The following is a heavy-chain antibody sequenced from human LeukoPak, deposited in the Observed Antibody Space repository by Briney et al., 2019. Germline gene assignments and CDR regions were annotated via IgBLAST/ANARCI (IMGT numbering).Heavy chain of an antibody. CDR1: GSTLSAYW. D-gene: IGHD2-21*01. CDR2: IKPDGSEK. CDR3: ARGGNLPGARFVD. Sequence: GGSLRPSWAASGSTLSAYWMGWARQAPGKGLEWVANIKPDGSEKYYVDSVKGRFTISRDNAKNSLYLQMNSLRVDDTAVYYCARGGNLPGARFVDWGQGTLVTVSS. J-gene: IGHJ4*02. V-gene: IGHV3-7*03.